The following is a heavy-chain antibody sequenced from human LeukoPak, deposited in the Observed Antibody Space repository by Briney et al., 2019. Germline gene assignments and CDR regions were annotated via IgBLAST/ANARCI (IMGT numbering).Heavy chain of an antibody. V-gene: IGHV3-21*01. CDR2: ISSSSSYI. J-gene: IGHJ6*03. Sequence: PGGSLRLSCAASGFTFSSSEMNWVRQAPGKGLEWVSSISSSSSYIYYADSVKGRFTISRDNAKNSLYLQMNSLRAEDTAVYYCARGVAVAAGGYYYYYYYMDVWGKGTTVTVSS. CDR1: GFTFSSSE. CDR3: ARGVAVAAGGYYYYYYYMDV. D-gene: IGHD6-19*01.